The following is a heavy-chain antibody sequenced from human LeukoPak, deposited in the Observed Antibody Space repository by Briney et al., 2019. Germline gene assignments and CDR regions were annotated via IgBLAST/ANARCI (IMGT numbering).Heavy chain of an antibody. D-gene: IGHD5-12*01. CDR3: ARARGWLDAFDI. Sequence: SETLSLTCTVSGGSISSSSYYWGWIRQPPGKGLDWIGSFYYSGSTYYNPSLKSRVTISVDTSKNQFSLKLSSVTAADTAVFYCARARGWLDAFDIWGQGTMVTVSS. J-gene: IGHJ3*02. CDR1: GGSISSSSYY. V-gene: IGHV4-39*07. CDR2: FYYSGST.